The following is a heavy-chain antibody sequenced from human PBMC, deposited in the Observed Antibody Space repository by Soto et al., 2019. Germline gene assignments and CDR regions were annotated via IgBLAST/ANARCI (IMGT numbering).Heavy chain of an antibody. D-gene: IGHD6-19*01. CDR1: GFTFSDYA. V-gene: IGHV3-30*18. J-gene: IGHJ4*02. Sequence: VQLVESGGGVVQPGRSLRLSCAASGFTFSDYAMHWVRQAPGKGLEWVAVVSHDGRNTHYADSVKGRFTIARDSSKNTVSLEMTSLRAEDPAVYYCAKGGRQWLVTSDFNYWGQGALGTVSS. CDR2: VSHDGRNT. CDR3: AKGGRQWLVTSDFNY.